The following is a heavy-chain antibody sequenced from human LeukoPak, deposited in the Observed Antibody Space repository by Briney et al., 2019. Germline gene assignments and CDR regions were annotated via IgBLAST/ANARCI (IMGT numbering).Heavy chain of an antibody. J-gene: IGHJ4*02. Sequence: PGGSLRLSCAASGFTFSKYWMHWVRRAPGEGLEWVANIKTDGTEKNYVDSVKGRFTTSRDNVKNSLHLQMNSLRADDTALYFCAGGDRNGWYFNYWGQGTLVAVSS. CDR3: AGGDRNGWYFNY. D-gene: IGHD6-25*01. CDR2: IKTDGTEK. CDR1: GFTFSKYW. V-gene: IGHV3-7*03.